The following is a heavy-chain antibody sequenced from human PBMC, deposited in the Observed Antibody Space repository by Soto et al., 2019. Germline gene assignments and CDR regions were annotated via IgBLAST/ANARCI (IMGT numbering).Heavy chain of an antibody. CDR1: GFSFENFG. CDR2: ISGSGFKK. CDR3: AKNQGVELVPLATVDWFDP. V-gene: IGHV3-23*01. Sequence: GGSLRLSWAASGFSFENFGMSWVRQAPGKGLEWISSISGSGFKKYYADSVKGRFTISRDNSKSTVYLELNNLSAEDTAVYHCAKNQGVELVPLATVDWFDPWGQGSVVTVSS. J-gene: IGHJ5*02. D-gene: IGHD1-26*01.